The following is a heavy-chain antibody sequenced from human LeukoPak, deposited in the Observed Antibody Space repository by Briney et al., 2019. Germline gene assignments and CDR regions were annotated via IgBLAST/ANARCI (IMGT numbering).Heavy chain of an antibody. CDR3: ARLNCSGGSCYPYYFDY. CDR2: IYHSGST. V-gene: IGHV4-39*07. D-gene: IGHD2-15*01. Sequence: PSETLSLTCTVSGGSISSGTYYWAWIRQPPGKGLEWIGTIYHSGSTYYNPSLKSRVTISVDTSKNQFSLKLSSVTAADTAMYYCARLNCSGGSCYPYYFDYWGQGTLVTVSS. J-gene: IGHJ4*02. CDR1: GGSISSGTYY.